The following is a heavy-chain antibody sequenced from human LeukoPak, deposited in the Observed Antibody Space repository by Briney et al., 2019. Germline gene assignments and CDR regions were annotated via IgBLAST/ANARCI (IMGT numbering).Heavy chain of an antibody. V-gene: IGHV1-2*02. CDR1: GYTFTGYY. Sequence: SVTVSCKASGYTFTGYYMHWVRQAPGQGLEWMGWINPNSGATKSAQKFQGRITMTRDTSISTAYMELSRLRSDDTAVYYCARGFSIAVAGNWFDPWGQGTLVPVSS. CDR3: ARGFSIAVAGNWFDP. J-gene: IGHJ5*02. CDR2: INPNSGAT. D-gene: IGHD6-19*01.